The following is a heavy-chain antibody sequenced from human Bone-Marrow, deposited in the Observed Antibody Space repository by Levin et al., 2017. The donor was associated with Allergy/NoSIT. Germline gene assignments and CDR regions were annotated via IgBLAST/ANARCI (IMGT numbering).Heavy chain of an antibody. J-gene: IGHJ3*02. CDR1: GFTFSSYA. D-gene: IGHD3-22*01. Sequence: GESLKISCAASGFTFSSYAMSWVRQAPGEGLEWVSAISGSGGTTYYADSVKGRFTISRDNSKNTLYLQMNSLRAEDTAVYYCAKHITLMRTLNDAFDIWGQGTMVTVSS. CDR3: AKHITLMRTLNDAFDI. V-gene: IGHV3-23*01. CDR2: ISGSGGTT.